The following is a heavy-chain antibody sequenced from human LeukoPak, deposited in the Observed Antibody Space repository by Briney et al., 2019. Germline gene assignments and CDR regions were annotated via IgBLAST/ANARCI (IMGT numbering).Heavy chain of an antibody. J-gene: IGHJ5*02. CDR3: ARTPYVAGDHGEDNWFDP. CDR1: GYSFTSYW. V-gene: IGHV5-51*01. D-gene: IGHD3-10*01. CDR2: IYPGDSDT. Sequence: GESLQISCKGSGYSFTSYWIGWVRQIPGKGLEWMGIIYPGDSDTRYSPSFQGQVTISADKAISTAYLQWSTLKASDTAMYYCARTPYVAGDHGEDNWFDPWGQGTLVTVSS.